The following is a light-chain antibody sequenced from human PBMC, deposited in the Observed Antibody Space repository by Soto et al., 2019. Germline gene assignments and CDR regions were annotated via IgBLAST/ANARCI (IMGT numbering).Light chain of an antibody. CDR3: QQYNTWPLT. J-gene: IGKJ4*01. CDR1: QSVSSN. Sequence: EIAMTQSPATLSASPGERATLSCRARQSVSSNLAWYQQKPGQPPRLLIYGASTRATGIPARFSGSGSETDFTLTISSLQSEDFAVYYCQQYNTWPLTFGAGTKVDIK. V-gene: IGKV3-15*01. CDR2: GAS.